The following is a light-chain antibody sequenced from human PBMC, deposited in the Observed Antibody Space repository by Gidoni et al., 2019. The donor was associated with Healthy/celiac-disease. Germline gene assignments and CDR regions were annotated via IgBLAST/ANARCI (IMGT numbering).Light chain of an antibody. CDR3: QQYGSSLLT. J-gene: IGKJ4*01. CDR1: QSVSSSY. Sequence: ENVLPQSPGTLSLSPGERATLSCRASQSVSSSYLAWYQQTPGQAPRLLIYGASSRATGIPDRFSGSGSGTDFTLTISRLEPEDFAVYYCQQYGSSLLTFXGXTKVEIK. CDR2: GAS. V-gene: IGKV3-20*01.